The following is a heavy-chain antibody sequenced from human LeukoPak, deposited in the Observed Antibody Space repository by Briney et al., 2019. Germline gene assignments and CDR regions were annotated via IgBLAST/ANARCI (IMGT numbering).Heavy chain of an antibody. J-gene: IGHJ3*02. CDR1: GFTFSSYA. Sequence: GRSLRLSCAASGFTFSSYAMHWVRQAPGKGLEWVAVISYDGSNKYYADSVKGRFTISRDNSKNTLYLQMNTLRPGDTAVYYCVREGTFASPEAGRWIDSFDIWGQGTMVTVSS. V-gene: IGHV3-30*04. CDR3: VREGTFASPEAGRWIDSFDI. CDR2: ISYDGSNK. D-gene: IGHD6-13*01.